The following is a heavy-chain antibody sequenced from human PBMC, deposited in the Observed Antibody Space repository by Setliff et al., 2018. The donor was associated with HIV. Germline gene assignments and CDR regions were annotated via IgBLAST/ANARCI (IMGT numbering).Heavy chain of an antibody. J-gene: IGHJ5*02. Sequence: ASVKVSCKASGGPFSSYSITWVRQAPGQGLEWMGRIIPMFSMPNYSQRFQGRVTITADRSTNTVYMELSSLRSDDTAVYYCARVGRSVTGPWGQGTLVTVSS. CDR3: ARVGRSVTGP. CDR1: GGPFSSYS. V-gene: IGHV1-69*04. D-gene: IGHD6-19*01. CDR2: IIPMFSMP.